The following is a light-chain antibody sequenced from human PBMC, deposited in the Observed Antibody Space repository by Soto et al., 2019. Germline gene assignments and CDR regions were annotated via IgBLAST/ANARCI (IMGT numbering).Light chain of an antibody. J-gene: IGLJ2*01. CDR3: SSSAGNNFRV. CDR1: SIDVGGYNY. V-gene: IGLV2-8*01. CDR2: DVS. Sequence: HSALTQPPSASGSPVQAVTISCTGTSIDVGGYNYVSWYQQHPGKSPKLIIYDVSKRPSGVPDRFSGSKSGNTASLTVSGLQAEDEADYYCSSSAGNNFRVFGGGNK.